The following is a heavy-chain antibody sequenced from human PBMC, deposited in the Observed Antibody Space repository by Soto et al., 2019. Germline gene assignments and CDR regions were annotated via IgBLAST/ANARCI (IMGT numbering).Heavy chain of an antibody. Sequence: ASVKVSCKASGYTFTSYAMNWVRQAPGQGLEWMGWINTNTGNPTYAQGFTGRFVFSLDTSVSTAYLQICSLKAEDTAVYYCARGQYYYDSSGYYYGWFYPCGQGTLVTVSS. CDR2: INTNTGNP. CDR1: GYTFTSYA. CDR3: ARGQYYYDSSGYYYGWFYP. D-gene: IGHD3-22*01. J-gene: IGHJ5*02. V-gene: IGHV7-4-1*01.